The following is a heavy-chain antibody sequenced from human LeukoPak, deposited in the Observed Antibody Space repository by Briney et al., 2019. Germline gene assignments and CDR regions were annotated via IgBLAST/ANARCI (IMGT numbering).Heavy chain of an antibody. CDR1: GFTFSSYG. CDR2: IRYDGSNK. V-gene: IGHV3-30*02. CDR3: AGTLNGVAAAWL. Sequence: PGGSLRLSCAASGFTFSSYGMHWVRQAPGKGLEWVAFIRYDGSNKYYADSVKGRFTISRDNSKNTLYLQMNSLRAEDTAVYYCAGTLNGVAAAWLWGQGTLVTVSS. D-gene: IGHD6-13*01. J-gene: IGHJ4*02.